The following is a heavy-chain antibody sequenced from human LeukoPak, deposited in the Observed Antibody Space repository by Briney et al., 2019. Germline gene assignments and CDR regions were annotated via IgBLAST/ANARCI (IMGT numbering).Heavy chain of an antibody. J-gene: IGHJ5*02. Sequence: GGSLRLSCEASGFTFSHIGIAWVRQAPGKGLEWVSSIHPNGVNTHYADSVKGRFAISRDNSKNTLLLQMNSLRVEDTATYYCAKALYDSPLTGDPWGQGTLVTVSS. CDR2: IHPNGVNT. CDR1: GFTFSHIG. CDR3: AKALYDSPLTGDP. D-gene: IGHD3-22*01. V-gene: IGHV3-23*01.